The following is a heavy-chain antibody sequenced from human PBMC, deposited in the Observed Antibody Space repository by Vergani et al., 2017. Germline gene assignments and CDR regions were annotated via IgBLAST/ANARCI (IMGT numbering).Heavy chain of an antibody. CDR2: INHSGST. J-gene: IGHJ6*02. CDR1: GGSFSGYY. Sequence: QVQLQQWGAGLLKPSETLSLTCAVSGGSFSGYYWSWIRQPPGKGLEWIGEINHSGSTNYNPSLKSRVTISVDTSKNQFSLKLSSVTAADTAVYYCARGRRYYGMDVWGQGTTVTVSS. CDR3: ARGRRYYGMDV. V-gene: IGHV4-34*01.